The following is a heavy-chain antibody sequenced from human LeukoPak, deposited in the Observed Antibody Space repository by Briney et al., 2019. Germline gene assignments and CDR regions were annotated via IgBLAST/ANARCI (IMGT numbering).Heavy chain of an antibody. CDR2: IKQDGSEK. CDR3: ARDRTSYCSSTSCYVDYYHYYMDV. J-gene: IGHJ6*03. Sequence: GGSLRLSCAASGFTFSSYWMSWVRQAPGKGLEWVANIKQDGSEKYYVDSVKGRFTISRDNAKNSLYLQMNSLRAEDTAVYYCARDRTSYCSSTSCYVDYYHYYMDVWGKGTTVTVSS. CDR1: GFTFSSYW. D-gene: IGHD2-2*01. V-gene: IGHV3-7*01.